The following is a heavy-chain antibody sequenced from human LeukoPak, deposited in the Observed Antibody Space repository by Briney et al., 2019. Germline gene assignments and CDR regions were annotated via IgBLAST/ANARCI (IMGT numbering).Heavy chain of an antibody. Sequence: SGPTLVNPSETLSLTCTGSGGSITSYYWSWIRQRPGKGLEWIGDVYDSGSTNYNPSLKSRVTMSVDTSKNQFSLNLSSVTAADTAVYYCARERPADSPYNWFDPWGQGTLVTVSS. D-gene: IGHD2-2*01. V-gene: IGHV4-59*01. CDR2: VYDSGST. CDR1: GGSITSYY. CDR3: ARERPADSPYNWFDP. J-gene: IGHJ5*02.